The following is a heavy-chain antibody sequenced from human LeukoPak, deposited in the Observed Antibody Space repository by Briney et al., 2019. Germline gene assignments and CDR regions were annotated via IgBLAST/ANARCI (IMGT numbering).Heavy chain of an antibody. Sequence: GGSLRLSCAVSGFTFNNYAMSWVRQAPGKGLEWVSAISGSGGSTYYADSVKGRFTISRDNSKNTLYLQMNSLRVEDTALYYCARGSTSYDYWGQGTLVTVSS. V-gene: IGHV3-23*01. CDR1: GFTFNNYA. CDR2: ISGSGGST. CDR3: ARGSTSYDY. D-gene: IGHD2-2*01. J-gene: IGHJ4*02.